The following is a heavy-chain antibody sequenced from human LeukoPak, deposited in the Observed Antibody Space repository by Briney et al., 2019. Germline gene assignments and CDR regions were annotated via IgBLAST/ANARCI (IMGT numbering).Heavy chain of an antibody. V-gene: IGHV3-23*01. CDR1: GFSVSGNF. J-gene: IGHJ4*02. Sequence: GGSLRLSCTASGFSVSGNFMTWVRQAPGKGLEWVSAISGSAGSTYYADAVKGRFTISRDNSKNTLYLQMNSLRAEDTAVYYCAKEGNGDYYFDYWGQGTLVTVSS. CDR2: ISGSAGST. CDR3: AKEGNGDYYFDY. D-gene: IGHD4-17*01.